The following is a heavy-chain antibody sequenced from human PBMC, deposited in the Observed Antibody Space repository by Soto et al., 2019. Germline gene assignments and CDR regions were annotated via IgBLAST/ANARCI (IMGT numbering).Heavy chain of an antibody. CDR1: GFTYSSYW. CDR3: AKSLGELFPEAFDI. V-gene: IGHV3-30*18. Sequence: GGSLTLACAASGFTYSSYWMSWVRQAPGKGLEWVAVISYDGSNKYYADSVKGRFTISRDNSKKTLYLQMNSLRAEDTAVYYSAKSLGELFPEAFDIWGLGTTVTVSS. CDR2: ISYDGSNK. D-gene: IGHD3-10*01. J-gene: IGHJ3*02.